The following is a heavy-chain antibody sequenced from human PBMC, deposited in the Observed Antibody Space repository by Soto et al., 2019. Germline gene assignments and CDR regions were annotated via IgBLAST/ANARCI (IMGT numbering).Heavy chain of an antibody. CDR2: IIPIFGTA. Sequence: SVKVSCKASGGTFSSYAISWVRQAPGQGLEWMGGIIPIFGTANYAQKFQGRVTITADKSTSTAYMELSSLRSEDTAVYYCARGAGTTKGLSYYYYYYGMDVWGQGTTVTVSS. J-gene: IGHJ6*02. D-gene: IGHD1-7*01. V-gene: IGHV1-69*06. CDR1: GGTFSSYA. CDR3: ARGAGTTKGLSYYYYYYGMDV.